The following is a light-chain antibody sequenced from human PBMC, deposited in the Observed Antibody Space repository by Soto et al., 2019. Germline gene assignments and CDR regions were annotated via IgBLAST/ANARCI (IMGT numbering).Light chain of an antibody. Sequence: DIQMTQSPSTLSGSVGDRVTITCRASQTISSWLAWYQQKPGKAPKLLIYKASTLKSGVPSRFSGRGSGTEFTLTISRLQPDDFATYYCQHYDSYSDAFGQGTKVELK. CDR3: QHYDSYSDA. CDR2: KAS. V-gene: IGKV1-5*03. CDR1: QTISSW. J-gene: IGKJ1*01.